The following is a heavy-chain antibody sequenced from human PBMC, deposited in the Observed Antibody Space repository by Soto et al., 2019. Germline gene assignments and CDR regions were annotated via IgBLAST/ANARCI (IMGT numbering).Heavy chain of an antibody. CDR2: IIPIFGTA. J-gene: IGHJ6*02. CDR3: ATQGGYCISTSCHAAPTHSYYYGMDV. CDR1: GGTFSSYA. D-gene: IGHD2-2*01. V-gene: IGHV1-69*12. Sequence: QVQLVQSGAEVKKPGSSVKVSCKASGGTFSSYAISWVRQAPGQGLEWMGGIIPIFGTANYAQKFQGRVTITADEATSTAYMGLSSMRSEDTAVYYGATQGGYCISTSCHAAPTHSYYYGMDVWGQGTTVTVSS.